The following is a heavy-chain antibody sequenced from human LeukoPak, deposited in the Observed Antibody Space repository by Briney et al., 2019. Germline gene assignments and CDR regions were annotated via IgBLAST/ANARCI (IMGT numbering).Heavy chain of an antibody. CDR3: ATFTLDILTGPPYQPLDQ. CDR1: GFAFNTYA. J-gene: IGHJ4*02. CDR2: ISSGGTFI. V-gene: IGHV3-21*01. D-gene: IGHD3-9*01. Sequence: GRSLRLSCAASGFAFNTYAMHWVRQAPGKGLEWVASISSGGTFIYYADSMKGRFTISRDNAKNSLYLHMDSLRADDTAVYYCATFTLDILTGPPYQPLDQWGQGTLVTVSS.